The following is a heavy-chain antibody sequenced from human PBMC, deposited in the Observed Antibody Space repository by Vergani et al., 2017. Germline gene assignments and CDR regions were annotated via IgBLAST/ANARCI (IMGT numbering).Heavy chain of an antibody. V-gene: IGHV3-7*01. CDR2: IKQDGSEK. D-gene: IGHD3-10*01. CDR3: AXELLWFGEGGWFDP. J-gene: IGHJ5*02. Sequence: EVQLVESGGGLVQPGGSLRLSCAASGFTFSSYWMSWVRQAPGKGLEWVANIKQDGSEKYYVDSVKGRFTISRDNAKNSLYLQMNSLRAEDTAMFYCAXELLWFGEGGWFDPWGQGTLVTVSS. CDR1: GFTFSSYW.